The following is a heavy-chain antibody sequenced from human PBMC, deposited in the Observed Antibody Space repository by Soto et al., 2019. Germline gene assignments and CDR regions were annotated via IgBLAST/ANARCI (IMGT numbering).Heavy chain of an antibody. CDR3: AKGYYYDSSGYYPPFDY. CDR2: ISGSGGST. D-gene: IGHD3-22*01. J-gene: IGHJ4*02. V-gene: IGHV3-23*01. Sequence: VGSLRLSCAASGFTFSSYAMSWVRQAPGKGLEWVSAISGSGGSTYYADSVKGRFTISRDNPKNTLYLQMNSLRAEDTAVYYCAKGYYYDSSGYYPPFDYWGQGTLVPVSS. CDR1: GFTFSSYA.